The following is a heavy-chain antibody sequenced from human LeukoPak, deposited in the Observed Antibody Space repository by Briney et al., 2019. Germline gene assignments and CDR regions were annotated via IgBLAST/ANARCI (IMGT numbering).Heavy chain of an antibody. CDR2: INPNSGGT. CDR1: GYTFTGYY. V-gene: IGHV1-2*02. CDR3: ARARSRVVVAAKAAFDI. J-gene: IGHJ3*02. Sequence: GASVKVSCKASGYTFTGYYMHWVRQAPGQGLEWMGWINPNSGGTNYAQKFQGRVTMTRDTSISTAYMELSSLRSEDTAVYYCARARSRVVVAAKAAFDIWGQGTMVTVSS. D-gene: IGHD2-15*01.